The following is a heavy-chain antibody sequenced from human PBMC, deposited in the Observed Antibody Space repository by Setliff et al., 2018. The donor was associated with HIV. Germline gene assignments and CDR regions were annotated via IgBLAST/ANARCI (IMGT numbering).Heavy chain of an antibody. V-gene: IGHV1-18*01. D-gene: IGHD2-2*01. Sequence: ASVKVSCKASGSTFTNFGVGWVRQAPGQGLEWMGWVSPYNGHTKYAQRFQGRVTMSTDTSTSTIYMELTSLRSDDTAVYYCARWSCGRATCYDSPYNWFEPWGQGTLVTVAS. J-gene: IGHJ5*02. CDR3: ARWSCGRATCYDSPYNWFEP. CDR1: GSTFTNFG. CDR2: VSPYNGHT.